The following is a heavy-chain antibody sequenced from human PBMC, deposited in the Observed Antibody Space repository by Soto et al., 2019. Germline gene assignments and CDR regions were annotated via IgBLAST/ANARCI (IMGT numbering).Heavy chain of an antibody. CDR1: GGSISSGGYY. CDR2: IYYSGST. D-gene: IGHD2-2*02. V-gene: IGHV4-31*03. J-gene: IGHJ5*02. CDR3: ARRIIVVVPAAINLVDNWFDP. Sequence: QVQLQESGPGLVKPSQTLSLTCTVSGGSISSGGYYWSWIRQHPGKGLEWIGYIYYSGSTYYNPSLKSRVTISVDTSKNQFSLKLSSVTAADRAVYYCARRIIVVVPAAINLVDNWFDPWGQGTLVTVSS.